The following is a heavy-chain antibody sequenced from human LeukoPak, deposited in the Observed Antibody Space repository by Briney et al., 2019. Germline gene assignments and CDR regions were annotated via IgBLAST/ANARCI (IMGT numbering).Heavy chain of an antibody. V-gene: IGHV4-59*01. Sequence: PSETLSLTCTVSGGSISGYYWNWIRQPPGQGLEWSGYTSDSGGHTDYKPSLKSRVAISVDTSKNQFSLKLTFATAADTAVYYCARWHSHGRYFDYWGQGALVTVSP. CDR3: ARWHSHGRYFDY. J-gene: IGHJ4*02. D-gene: IGHD2-21*01. CDR1: GGSISGYY. CDR2: TSDSGGHT.